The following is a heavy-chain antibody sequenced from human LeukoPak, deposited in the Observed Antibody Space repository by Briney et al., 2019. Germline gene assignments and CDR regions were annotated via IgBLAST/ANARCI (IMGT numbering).Heavy chain of an antibody. CDR3: ASGGRYTGMDV. D-gene: IGHD1-1*01. CDR1: GFTFSTSW. V-gene: IGHV3-7*01. J-gene: IGHJ6*02. Sequence: PGGSLRLSCAASGFTFSTSWVTWVRQAPGMGLEWVATIEPEGSEKFYVDSVKGRFTISRDNAKKSLYLQMNSLRVDDTAVYSCASGGRYTGMDVWGQGTTVTVS. CDR2: IEPEGSEK.